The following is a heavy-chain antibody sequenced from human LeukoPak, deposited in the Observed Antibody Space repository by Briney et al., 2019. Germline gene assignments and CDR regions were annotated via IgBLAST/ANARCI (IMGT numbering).Heavy chain of an antibody. CDR2: ISGSGCST. D-gene: IGHD6-6*01. CDR1: GFTFSSYV. V-gene: IGHV3-23*01. CDR3: AKGGSSSSPYYYGMDV. J-gene: IGHJ6*02. Sequence: GGSLRLSCAASGFTFSSYVMSWVRQPPGKGLEWVSGISGSGCSTYDAVFVKGRFTISRDNSKNTLYLQMNSLSAEDTAVYYCAKGGSSSSPYYYGMDVWGQGTTVTFSS.